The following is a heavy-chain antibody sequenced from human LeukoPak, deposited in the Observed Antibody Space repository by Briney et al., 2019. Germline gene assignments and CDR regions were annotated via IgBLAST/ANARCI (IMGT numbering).Heavy chain of an antibody. CDR2: INHSGST. V-gene: IGHV4-34*01. CDR1: GGSFSGYY. D-gene: IGHD3-3*01. Sequence: PLETLSLTCAVYGGSFSGYYWSWIRQPPGKGLEWIGEINHSGSTNYNPSHKSRVTISVDTSKNQFSLKLSSVTAADTAVYYCARSGYNRHYGMDVWGQGTTVTVSS. J-gene: IGHJ6*02. CDR3: ARSGYNRHYGMDV.